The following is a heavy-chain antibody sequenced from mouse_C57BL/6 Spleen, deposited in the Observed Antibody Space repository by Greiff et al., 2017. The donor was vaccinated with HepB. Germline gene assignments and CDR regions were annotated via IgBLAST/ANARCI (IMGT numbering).Heavy chain of an antibody. CDR3: ARKSYDYDGYFDY. Sequence: QVQLKQPGAELVRPGSSVKLSCKASGYTFTSYWMHWVKQRPIQGLEWIGNIDPSDSETHYNQKFKDKATLTVDKSSSTAYMQLSSLTSEDSAVYYCARKSYDYDGYFDYWGQGTTLTVSS. V-gene: IGHV1-52*01. D-gene: IGHD2-4*01. J-gene: IGHJ2*01. CDR1: GYTFTSYW. CDR2: IDPSDSET.